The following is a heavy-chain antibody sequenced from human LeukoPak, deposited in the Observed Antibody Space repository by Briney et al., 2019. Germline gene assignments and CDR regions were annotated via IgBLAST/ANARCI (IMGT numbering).Heavy chain of an antibody. J-gene: IGHJ3*02. D-gene: IGHD6-13*01. Sequence: GRSLRLSCAASGFTFSSYGMHWVRQAPGKGLEWVAVISYDGSSKYYADSVKGRFTISRDNSKNTLYLQMNSLRAEDTAVYYCAKPVAGISAFDIWGQGTMVTVSS. CDR1: GFTFSSYG. CDR3: AKPVAGISAFDI. CDR2: ISYDGSSK. V-gene: IGHV3-30*18.